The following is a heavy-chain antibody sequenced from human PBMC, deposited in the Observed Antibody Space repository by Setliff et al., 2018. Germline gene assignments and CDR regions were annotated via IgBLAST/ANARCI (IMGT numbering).Heavy chain of an antibody. Sequence: ASVKVSCKASGYTFIRYYMYWVRQAPGQGLEWMGIINSSGGSASYAPQFQGRITMTRDTSTSTVYMELSSLSFEDTAVYYCARDSLHKLLWVTESSDGVDVWGQGTTVTVSS. CDR2: INSSGGSA. V-gene: IGHV1-46*01. CDR1: GYTFIRYY. CDR3: ARDSLHKLLWVTESSDGVDV. J-gene: IGHJ6*02. D-gene: IGHD3-10*01.